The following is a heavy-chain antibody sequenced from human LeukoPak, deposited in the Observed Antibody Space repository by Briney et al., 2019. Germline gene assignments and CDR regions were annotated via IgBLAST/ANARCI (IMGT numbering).Heavy chain of an antibody. D-gene: IGHD3-22*01. CDR1: GGSISSSSYY. V-gene: IGHV4-39*07. CDR2: INHSGST. CDR3: AREGSSGTDY. Sequence: PSETLSLTCTVSGGSISSSSYYWGWIRQPPGKGLEWIGEINHSGSTNYNPSLKSRVTISVDTSKNQFSLKLSSVTAADTAVYCCAREGSSGTDYWGQGTLVTVSS. J-gene: IGHJ4*02.